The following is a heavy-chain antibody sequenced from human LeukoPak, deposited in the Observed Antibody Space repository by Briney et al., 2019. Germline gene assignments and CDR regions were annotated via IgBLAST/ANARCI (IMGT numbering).Heavy chain of an antibody. CDR3: ARTLPLLYYDFWSGSRGYFDY. D-gene: IGHD3-3*01. CDR2: INHSGST. Sequence: PSETLSLTCAVYGGSFSGYYWSWIRQPPGKGLEWIGEINHSGSTNYNPSLKSRVTISVDTSKNQFSLKLSSVTAADTAVYYCARTLPLLYYDFWSGSRGYFDYWGQGTLSPSPQ. J-gene: IGHJ4*02. V-gene: IGHV4-34*01. CDR1: GGSFSGYY.